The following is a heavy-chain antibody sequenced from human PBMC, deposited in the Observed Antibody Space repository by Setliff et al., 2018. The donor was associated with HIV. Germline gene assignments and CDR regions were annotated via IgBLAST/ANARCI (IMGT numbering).Heavy chain of an antibody. Sequence: KTSETLSLTCTVSGGSISSYYWSWIRQPPGKGLEWIGYIYYSGSTNYNPSLKSRVTISVDTSKNQFSLKLSSVTAADTAVYYCARGKDDSSGYFPFFDYWGQGTLVTVSS. CDR1: GGSISSYY. CDR3: ARGKDDSSGYFPFFDY. D-gene: IGHD3-22*01. V-gene: IGHV4-59*08. CDR2: IYYSGST. J-gene: IGHJ4*02.